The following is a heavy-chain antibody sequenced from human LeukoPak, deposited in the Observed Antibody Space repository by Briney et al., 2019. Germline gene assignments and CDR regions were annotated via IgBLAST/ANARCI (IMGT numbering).Heavy chain of an antibody. Sequence: GGSLRLSCAASGFTFSSYAMHWVRQAPGKGLEYVSAISSNGGSTYYANSVKGRFTISRDNSKNTLYLQMGSLRAEDMAVYYCARGASTIPIPYYYYYGMDVWGQGTTVTVSS. CDR1: GFTFSSYA. J-gene: IGHJ6*02. V-gene: IGHV3-64*01. CDR3: ARGASTIPIPYYYYYGMDV. CDR2: ISSNGGST. D-gene: IGHD3-3*01.